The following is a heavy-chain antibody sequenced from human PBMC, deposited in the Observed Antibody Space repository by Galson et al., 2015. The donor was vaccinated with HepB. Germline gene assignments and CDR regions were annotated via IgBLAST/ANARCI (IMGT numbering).Heavy chain of an antibody. D-gene: IGHD6-6*01. V-gene: IGHV1-18*01. Sequence: SVKVSCKASGYTFTNYGISWVRQAPGQGLEWMGWISAYNSRTDYAQNLQGRVTMTTDTSTSTAYLELRSLRSDDTAVYYCARDRSSSDYWGQGTLVTVSS. CDR2: ISAYNSRT. J-gene: IGHJ4*02. CDR1: GYTFTNYG. CDR3: ARDRSSSDY.